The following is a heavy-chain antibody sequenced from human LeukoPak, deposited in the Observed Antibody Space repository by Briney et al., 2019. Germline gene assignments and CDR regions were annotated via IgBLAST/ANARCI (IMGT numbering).Heavy chain of an antibody. CDR2: IKHSGST. CDR1: GGSFSGYY. V-gene: IGHV4-34*01. Sequence: PSETLSLTCAVYGGSFSGYYWSWIRQPPGKGLEWIGEIKHSGSTNYNPSLKSRVTISVDTSKNQFSLKLSSVTAADTAVYYCAIWFGGDYYMDVWGKGTTVTVSS. D-gene: IGHD3-10*01. CDR3: AIWFGGDYYMDV. J-gene: IGHJ6*03.